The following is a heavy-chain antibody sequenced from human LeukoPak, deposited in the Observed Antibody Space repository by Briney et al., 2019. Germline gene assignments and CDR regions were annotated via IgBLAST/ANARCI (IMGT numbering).Heavy chain of an antibody. CDR2: IYSGGST. CDR1: GFTVSSNY. J-gene: IGHJ4*02. Sequence: GGSLRLSCAASGFTVSSNYMSWVRQAPGKGLEWVSVIYSGGSTYYADSVKGRFTISRDNSKNTLYLQMNSLRAEDTAVYYCARRPAHNSGSESYYFDYWGQGTLVTVSS. D-gene: IGHD6-19*01. V-gene: IGHV3-53*01. CDR3: ARRPAHNSGSESYYFDY.